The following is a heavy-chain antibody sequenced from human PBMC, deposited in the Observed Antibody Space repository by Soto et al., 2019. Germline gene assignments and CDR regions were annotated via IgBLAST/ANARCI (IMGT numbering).Heavy chain of an antibody. D-gene: IGHD3-10*01. CDR3: ASMGYHYGSGSYPLDY. Sequence: QVQLQESGPGLVKPSETLSLTCTVSGGSISNYYWTWIRQPPGKGLEWIGFMYNSGRTHYNPSLTSRVTISLDTSKNQFSLNLRSVTAADTAVYYCASMGYHYGSGSYPLDYWGQGTLVAVSS. J-gene: IGHJ4*02. CDR2: MYNSGRT. V-gene: IGHV4-59*08. CDR1: GGSISNYY.